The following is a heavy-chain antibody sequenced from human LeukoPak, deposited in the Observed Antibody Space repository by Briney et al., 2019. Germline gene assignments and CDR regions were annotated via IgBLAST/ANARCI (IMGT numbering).Heavy chain of an antibody. Sequence: SETLSLTCAVYGGSFSGYYWSWIRQPPGKGLEWIGEINHSGSTNYNPSLKSRVTISVDTSKNQFSLKLSSVTAADTAVYYCARRKDGYNRLFDYWGQGTLVTVSS. D-gene: IGHD5-24*01. J-gene: IGHJ4*02. V-gene: IGHV4-34*01. CDR1: GGSFSGYY. CDR3: ARRKDGYNRLFDY. CDR2: INHSGST.